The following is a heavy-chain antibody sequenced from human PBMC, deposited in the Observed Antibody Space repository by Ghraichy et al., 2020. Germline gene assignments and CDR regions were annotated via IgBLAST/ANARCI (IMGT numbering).Heavy chain of an antibody. Sequence: SETLSLTCAVYGGSFSGYYWSWIRQPPGKGLEWIGEINHSGSTNYNPSLKSRVTMSVDTSKNQFSLKLSSVTAADTAVYYCARGPSTINKSQWLGQSRYFQHWGQGTLVTVSS. CDR3: ARGPSTINKSQWLGQSRYFQH. J-gene: IGHJ1*01. CDR2: INHSGST. V-gene: IGHV4-34*01. CDR1: GGSFSGYY. D-gene: IGHD6-19*01.